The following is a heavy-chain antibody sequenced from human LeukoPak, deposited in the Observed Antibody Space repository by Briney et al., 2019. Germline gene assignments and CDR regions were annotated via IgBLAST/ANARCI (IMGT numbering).Heavy chain of an antibody. Sequence: PGGSLRLSCAAYGFTFSGYGMHWVRQAPGKGLEWVAFIRYDGSNKYYADSVKGRFTISRDNSKNTLYLQMNSLRAEDTTVYYCAKGQGGVVVTATPFHWGQGTLVTVSS. J-gene: IGHJ4*02. CDR1: GFTFSGYG. V-gene: IGHV3-30*02. CDR2: IRYDGSNK. CDR3: AKGQGGVVVTATPFH. D-gene: IGHD2-21*02.